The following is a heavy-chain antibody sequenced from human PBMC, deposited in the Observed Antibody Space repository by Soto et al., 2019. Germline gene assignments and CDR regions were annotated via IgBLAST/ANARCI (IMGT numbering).Heavy chain of an antibody. CDR1: SGSISSSNW. CDR2: IYHSGST. Sequence: QVQLQESGPGLVKPSGTLSLTCAVSSGSISSSNWWSWVRQPPGKGLEWIGEIYHSGSTNYNPSLKSRVTISVDKSKNQFSLQLSSVNAADTAVYYCARDPIYCSSTRCLSRGYFDLWGRGTLVTVSS. J-gene: IGHJ2*01. D-gene: IGHD2-2*01. V-gene: IGHV4-4*02. CDR3: ARDPIYCSSTRCLSRGYFDL.